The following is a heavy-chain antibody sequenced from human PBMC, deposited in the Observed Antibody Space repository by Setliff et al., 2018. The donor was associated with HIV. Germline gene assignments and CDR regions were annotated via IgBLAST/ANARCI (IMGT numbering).Heavy chain of an antibody. V-gene: IGHV1-24*01. J-gene: IGHJ4*02. CDR2: FDPEDGET. Sequence: ASVKVSCKVSGYTLSEVSMHWVRQAPGKGLEWMGGFDPEDGETIYAQKFQGRVTMTEDTSTDTAYMELSSLRSEDTAVYYCAKTSVYVSSGYLAYYFDDWGQGTLVTVSS. CDR3: AKTSVYVSSGYLAYYFDD. CDR1: GYTLSEVS. D-gene: IGHD3-22*01.